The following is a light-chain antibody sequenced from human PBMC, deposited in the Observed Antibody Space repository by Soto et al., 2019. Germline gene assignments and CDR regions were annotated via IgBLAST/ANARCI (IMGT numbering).Light chain of an antibody. CDR1: QNIQNC. CDR2: AAS. V-gene: IGKV1-39*01. Sequence: DIQMTQSPPSLSASVGDTVNIACRASQNIQNCLNWYQQTPGKAPKLLIYAASNLQNGVPSRVIGRRSATYVTLTITSLHTEGFATDYCQETYRTPSTFGPGTQVDV. J-gene: IGKJ3*01. CDR3: QETYRTPST.